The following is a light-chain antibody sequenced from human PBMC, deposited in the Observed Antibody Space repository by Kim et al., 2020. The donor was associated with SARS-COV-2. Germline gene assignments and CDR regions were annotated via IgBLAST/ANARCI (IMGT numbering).Light chain of an antibody. J-gene: IGLJ3*02. V-gene: IGLV3-1*01. CDR3: QAWDSSAAWV. CDR2: QDS. Sequence: SYELTQPTAVSVSPGQTASITCSGDKLGDKFVSWYQQRPGQSPLPILYQDSKRPSGIPERFSGSNSGNTVTLTISGTQPLDEADYFCQAWDSSAAWVFGGGTKLTVL. CDR1: KLGDKF.